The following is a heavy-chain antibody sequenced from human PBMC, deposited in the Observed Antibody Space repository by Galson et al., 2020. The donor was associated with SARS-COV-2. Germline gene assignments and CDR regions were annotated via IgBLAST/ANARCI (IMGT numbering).Heavy chain of an antibody. D-gene: IGHD3-22*01. CDR2: ISYDGSNK. CDR1: GFTFSSYA. V-gene: IGHV3-30*01. J-gene: IGHJ3*02. CDR3: ARSYYYDSSGYYRAGPQRSALDI. Sequence: GSLRLSCAASGFTFSSYAMHWVRQAPGKGLEWVAVISYDGSNKYYADSVKGRFTISRDNSKNTLYLQMNSLRAEDTAVYYCARSYYYDSSGYYRAGPQRSALDIWGQGTMVTVSS.